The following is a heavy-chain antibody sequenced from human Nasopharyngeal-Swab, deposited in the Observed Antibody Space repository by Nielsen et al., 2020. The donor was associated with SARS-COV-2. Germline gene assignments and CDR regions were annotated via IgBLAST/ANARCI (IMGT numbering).Heavy chain of an antibody. CDR2: IGTAGDT. D-gene: IGHD1-26*01. Sequence: GGALRLPCAASGFPFRSYDMPWVRQATGKGLEWVSAIGTAGDTYYPGFVKGRFTISRENAKNSLYLQMNSLRAGETAVYYCARELGTGIVGANPFDYWGQGTLVTVSS. CDR3: ARELGTGIVGANPFDY. CDR1: GFPFRSYD. J-gene: IGHJ4*02. V-gene: IGHV3-13*01.